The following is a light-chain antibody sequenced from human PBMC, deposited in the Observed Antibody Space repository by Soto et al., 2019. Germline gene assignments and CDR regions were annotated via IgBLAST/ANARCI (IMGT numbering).Light chain of an antibody. Sequence: EIMLTLSPGTLSLTTGERATLSCRASQSVSSSYLAWYQQKPGQAPRLLIYGASSRATGIPDRFSGSGSGTDFTLTISRLEPEDFAVYYCQQYGSSSSTFGQGTNVAIK. CDR3: QQYGSSSST. V-gene: IGKV3-20*01. J-gene: IGKJ1*01. CDR2: GAS. CDR1: QSVSSSY.